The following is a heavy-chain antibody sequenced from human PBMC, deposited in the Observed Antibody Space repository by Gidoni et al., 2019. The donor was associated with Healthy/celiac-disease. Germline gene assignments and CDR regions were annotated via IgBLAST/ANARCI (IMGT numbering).Heavy chain of an antibody. CDR2: IIPIVGTA. Sequence: QVQLVQSGAEVKKHGSSVKVSCKASGGTFSSYAISWVLQAPGQGLEWMGGIIPIVGTAHYAQKFQGRVTITADESTSTAYMELSSLRSEDTAVYYCASQTRDSSGLLDYWGQGTLVTVS. CDR1: GGTFSSYA. J-gene: IGHJ4*02. V-gene: IGHV1-69*01. CDR3: ASQTRDSSGLLDY. D-gene: IGHD6-19*01.